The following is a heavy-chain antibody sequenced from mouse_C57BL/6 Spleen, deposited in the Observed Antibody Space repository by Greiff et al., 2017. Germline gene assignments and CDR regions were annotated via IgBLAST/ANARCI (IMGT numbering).Heavy chain of an antibody. CDR3: ARGITTVVATDYAMDY. CDR2: IDPANGNT. CDR1: GFNIKNTY. D-gene: IGHD1-1*01. Sequence: VQLQQSVAELVRPGASVKLSCTASGFNIKNTYMHWVKQRPEQGLEWIGRIDPANGNTKYAPKFQGKATITADTSSNTAYLQLSSLTSEDTANYYCARGITTVVATDYAMDYWGQGTSVTVSS. V-gene: IGHV14-3*01. J-gene: IGHJ4*01.